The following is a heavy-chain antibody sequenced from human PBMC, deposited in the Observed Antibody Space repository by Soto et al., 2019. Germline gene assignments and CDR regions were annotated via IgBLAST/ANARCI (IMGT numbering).Heavy chain of an antibody. V-gene: IGHV3-30*18. CDR1: GFTFSSYG. CDR2: ISYDGSNK. J-gene: IGHJ6*02. D-gene: IGHD1-26*01. Sequence: GGSLRLSCAASGFTFSSYGMHWVRQAPGKGLEWVAVISYDGSNKYYADSVKGRFTISRDNSKNTLYLQMNSLRAEDTAVYYCAKSWRELYYYYYGMDVWGQGTTVTVSS. CDR3: AKSWRELYYYYYGMDV.